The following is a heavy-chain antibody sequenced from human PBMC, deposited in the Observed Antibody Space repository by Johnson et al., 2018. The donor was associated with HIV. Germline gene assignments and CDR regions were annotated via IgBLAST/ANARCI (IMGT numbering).Heavy chain of an antibody. Sequence: VQLVESGGGLVQPGGSLRLSCAASGFTFSSYDMHWVRQATGKGLEWVSAIGTAGDTYYPGSVKGRFTIPRENAKNSLYLQMNSLRAEDTAVYYCARDEAAVRMVANDAFDIWGQGTMVTVSS. J-gene: IGHJ3*02. CDR1: GFTFSSYD. V-gene: IGHV3-13*01. CDR2: IGTAGDT. CDR3: ARDEAAVRMVANDAFDI. D-gene: IGHD6-13*01.